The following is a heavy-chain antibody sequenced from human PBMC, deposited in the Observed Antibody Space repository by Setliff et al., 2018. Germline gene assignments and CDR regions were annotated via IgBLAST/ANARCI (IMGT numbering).Heavy chain of an antibody. J-gene: IGHJ6*03. Sequence: SETLSLTCTVSGDSISSGDYFWSWIRQPPGKGLEWIAYIYHSGSTNYNPSLKSRVTISVDTSKNQFSLKLSSVTAADTAVYYCARGETSSGWYIYYYYYMDVWGKGTTVTVSS. V-gene: IGHV4-61*08. CDR2: IYHSGST. D-gene: IGHD6-19*01. CDR3: ARGETSSGWYIYYYYYMDV. CDR1: GDSISSGDYF.